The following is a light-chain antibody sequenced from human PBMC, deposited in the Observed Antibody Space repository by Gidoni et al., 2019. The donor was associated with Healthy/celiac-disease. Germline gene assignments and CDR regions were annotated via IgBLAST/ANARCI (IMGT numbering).Light chain of an antibody. J-gene: IGLJ2*01. CDR2: DVS. V-gene: IGLV2-14*01. CDR3: SSYTSSSTLV. Sequence: QSALTQPASVSGSPGQSLTISCPGTSSDVGGYNYVSWYQQHPGKAPKIMIYDVSNRPSGVSNRFSGSKSGNTASLTISGLQAEDEADYYCSSYTSSSTLVFGGGTKLTVL. CDR1: SSDVGGYNY.